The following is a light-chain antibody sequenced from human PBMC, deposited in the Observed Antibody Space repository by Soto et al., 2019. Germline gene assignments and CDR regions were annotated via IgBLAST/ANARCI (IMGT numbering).Light chain of an antibody. CDR1: QSVSSSF. CDR3: QQYGSSHIT. CDR2: GAS. V-gene: IGKV3-20*01. J-gene: IGKJ5*01. Sequence: EIVLTQSPGTLSLSPGERATLSCRASQSVSSSFLAWYQQKPGQAPRLLIYGASSRATGIPDRFSGSGSGTDFTLTISRLEPEDFALYYCQQYGSSHITFGQGTRLEIK.